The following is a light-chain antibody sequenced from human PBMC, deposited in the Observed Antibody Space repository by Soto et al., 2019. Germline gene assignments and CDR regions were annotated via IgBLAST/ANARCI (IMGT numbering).Light chain of an antibody. CDR3: QPYDSYSRT. CDR1: QGISRW. J-gene: IGKJ1*01. CDR2: KAS. V-gene: IGKV1-5*03. Sequence: IQLTQSPSTLSASVGDRVSITCRASQGISRWLAWYQHKPGKAPNLLIYKASVLESGVPSRFSGSGSGTEFTLTITSLQPDDFAPYYCQPYDSYSRTFGQGTKVEI.